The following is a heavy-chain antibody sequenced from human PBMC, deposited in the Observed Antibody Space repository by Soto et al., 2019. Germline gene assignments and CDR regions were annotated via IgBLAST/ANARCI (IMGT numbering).Heavy chain of an antibody. D-gene: IGHD3-16*02. CDR2: TYHRGST. CDR3: ARIGGYHGPLDY. Sequence: LSLTCSVSGVSISSYFWSWIRQPPGRGLEWIGYTYHRGSTNYSPSLKSRVAISLDTSENQFSLKVNSVTAVDTAVYYCARIGGYHGPLDYWGQGTPVTVSS. J-gene: IGHJ4*02. CDR1: GVSISSYF. V-gene: IGHV4-59*01.